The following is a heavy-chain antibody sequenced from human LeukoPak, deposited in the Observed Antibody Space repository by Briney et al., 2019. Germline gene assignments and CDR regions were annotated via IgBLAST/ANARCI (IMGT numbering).Heavy chain of an antibody. CDR2: ISWNSGSI. J-gene: IGHJ4*02. D-gene: IGHD7-27*01. CDR1: GFTFDDSA. V-gene: IGHV3-9*03. Sequence: GRSLRLFCAASGFTFDDSAMHWARHDPGNGLESHSVISWNSGSIGYADSVKGRFTISRDNAKNSLYLQMNSLRAEDMAWYYCAKATPSGVSWGNYYFDYWGQGTLVTVSS. CDR3: AKATPSGVSWGNYYFDY.